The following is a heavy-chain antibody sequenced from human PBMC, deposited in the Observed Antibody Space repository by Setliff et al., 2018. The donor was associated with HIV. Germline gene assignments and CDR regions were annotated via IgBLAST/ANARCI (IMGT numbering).Heavy chain of an antibody. CDR3: ARDVPSEVMGYYFYMDV. CDR2: ISPHSGGT. J-gene: IGHJ6*03. CDR1: GYTFTGYY. Sequence: GASVKVSCKASGYTFTGYYMHWVRQAPGQGLEWLGWISPHSGGTNYAQKFQGRVTMTRDTSTNRAYMELSRLRSDDTAVYYCARDVPSEVMGYYFYMDVWGKGTTVTVSS. V-gene: IGHV1-2*02.